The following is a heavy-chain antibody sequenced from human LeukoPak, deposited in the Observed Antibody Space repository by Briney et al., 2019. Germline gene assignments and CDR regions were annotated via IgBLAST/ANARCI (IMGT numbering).Heavy chain of an antibody. CDR1: GYTFTSYD. CDR3: ARGRYYDFWNGYKTNWFDP. V-gene: IGHV1-8*01. Sequence: ASVKVSCKASGYTFTSYDINWVRHAPGQGLEWMGWMNTNSGNTGYAQKFQGRVTMTRSTSISTAYMELSSLRSEDTAVYYCARGRYYDFWNGYKTNWFDPWGQGTLVTVSS. J-gene: IGHJ5*02. D-gene: IGHD3-3*01. CDR2: MNTNSGNT.